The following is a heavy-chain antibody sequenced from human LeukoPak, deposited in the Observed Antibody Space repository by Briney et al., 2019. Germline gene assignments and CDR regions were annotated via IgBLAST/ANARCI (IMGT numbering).Heavy chain of an antibody. CDR1: RGSISSGGHY. V-gene: IGHV4-31*03. CDR3: ASSTGYSSSLDY. CDR2: TYFTGST. Sequence: SETLSLTCNVSRGSISSGGHYWSWIRQRPGKGLEWMGYTYFTGSTYYIPSLQSRLIISADTSMTQFSLRLRSVTAADTAVYYCASSTGYSSSLDYWGQGTLVTVSS. D-gene: IGHD6-13*01. J-gene: IGHJ4*02.